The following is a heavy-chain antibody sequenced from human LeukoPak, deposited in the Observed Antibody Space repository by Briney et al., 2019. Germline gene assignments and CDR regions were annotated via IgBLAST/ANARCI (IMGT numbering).Heavy chain of an antibody. D-gene: IGHD6-19*01. Sequence: GGSLRLSCAASGFTFSSYGMSWVRQAPGKGLEWVAVISYDGSNKYYADSVKGRFTISRDNSKNTLYLQMNSLRAEDTAVYYCAKDVLVSSGWDHPHWFDPWGQGTLVTVSS. CDR3: AKDVLVSSGWDHPHWFDP. CDR1: GFTFSSYG. J-gene: IGHJ5*02. V-gene: IGHV3-30*18. CDR2: ISYDGSNK.